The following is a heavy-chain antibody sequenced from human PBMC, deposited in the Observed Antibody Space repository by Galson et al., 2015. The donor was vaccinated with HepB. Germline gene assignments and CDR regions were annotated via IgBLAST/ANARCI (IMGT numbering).Heavy chain of an antibody. CDR3: ARDTEVFDYGMDV. J-gene: IGHJ6*02. D-gene: IGHD2-8*01. V-gene: IGHV1-2*04. CDR1: GYTFTDYY. Sequence: SVKVSCKASGYTFTDYYMHWVRQAPGQGLEWTGWINPNSGGTNYAQKFQGWVTMTKDTSISTAYMKLSRLRSDDTAVYYCARDTEVFDYGMDVWGQGTTVTVSS. CDR2: INPNSGGT.